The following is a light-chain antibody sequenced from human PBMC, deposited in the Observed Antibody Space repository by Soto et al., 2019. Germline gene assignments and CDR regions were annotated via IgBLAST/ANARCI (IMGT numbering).Light chain of an antibody. CDR2: KAS. Sequence: DIQMTQSPSTLSASVGDRVTITCRASQSISSWLAWYQQKPGKAPKLLIYKASSLESGVPSRFSGSGSGTEFTLTISSLQPDDFATYSCQQYNSYSGYTFGQGTKLEIK. J-gene: IGKJ2*01. CDR1: QSISSW. CDR3: QQYNSYSGYT. V-gene: IGKV1-5*03.